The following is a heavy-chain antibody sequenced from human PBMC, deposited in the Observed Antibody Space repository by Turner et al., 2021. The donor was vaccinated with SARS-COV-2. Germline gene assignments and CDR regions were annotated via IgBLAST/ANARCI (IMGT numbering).Heavy chain of an antibody. CDR1: GFTFSDHW. CDR2: ISDDGSSA. J-gene: IGHJ4*02. D-gene: IGHD6-13*01. V-gene: IGHV3-74*01. CDR3: TRRGIAAAGNDY. Sequence: VQFVESGGDFVHPGGSLILSCVGSGFTFSDHWMHWVRQGPGKGLVWVSRISDDGSSASYGGSVRGRFTVSRDNAKNTLYLQMNSLRPDDTGVYYCTRRGIAAAGNDYWGQGTLVTVSS.